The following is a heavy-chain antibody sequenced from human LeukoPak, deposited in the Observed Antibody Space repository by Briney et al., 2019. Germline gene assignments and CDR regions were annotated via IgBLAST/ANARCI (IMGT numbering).Heavy chain of an antibody. Sequence: PSETLSLTCTVSGGSISSYYWSWIRQPPGKGLEWIGYIYHSGSTYYNPSLKSRVTISVDTSKNQFSLKLSSVTAADTAVYYCARIITTVTTLDAFDIWGQGTMVTVSS. D-gene: IGHD4-17*01. CDR1: GGSISSYY. V-gene: IGHV4-59*04. CDR3: ARIITTVTTLDAFDI. J-gene: IGHJ3*02. CDR2: IYHSGST.